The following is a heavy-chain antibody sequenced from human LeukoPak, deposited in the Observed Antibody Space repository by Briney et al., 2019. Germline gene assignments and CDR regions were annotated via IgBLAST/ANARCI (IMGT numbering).Heavy chain of an antibody. CDR2: IY. Sequence: GESRKISCEGSGYTFTSYWIARVRQMPGKGLEWMGIIYSPSFQGQVTISADKSISTAYLQWSSLTASDTAMYFCARPRVVAATTSHAAFDIWGQGTLVSVSS. CDR3: ARPRVVAATTSHAAFDI. D-gene: IGHD2-15*01. V-gene: IGHV5-51*01. CDR1: GYTFTSYW. J-gene: IGHJ3*02.